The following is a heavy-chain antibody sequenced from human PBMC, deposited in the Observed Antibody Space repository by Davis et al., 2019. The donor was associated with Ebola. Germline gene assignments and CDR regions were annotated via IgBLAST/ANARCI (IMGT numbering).Heavy chain of an antibody. CDR2: LSGSGGLS. CDR1: GYTFRIHA. D-gene: IGHD3/OR15-3a*01. V-gene: IGHV3-23*01. CDR3: ARRGLTEDAFDM. J-gene: IGHJ3*02. Sequence: GESLKISCAASGYTFRIHAMTWVRQAPGQGLEWVAALSGSGGLSYYADSVKGRFTISRNNSKNTQYLQMNSLTAEDTAVYFCARRGLTEDAFDMWGQGTLVTVSS.